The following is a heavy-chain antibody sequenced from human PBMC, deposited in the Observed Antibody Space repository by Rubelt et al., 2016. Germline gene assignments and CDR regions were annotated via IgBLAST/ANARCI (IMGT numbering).Heavy chain of an antibody. CDR2: IYYSGGT. J-gene: IGHJ3*02. D-gene: IGHD5-18*01. CDR1: GGSISSSSYY. CDR3: ARRGYSDGSSFDI. Sequence: QLQLQESGPGLVKPSETLSLTCTVSGGSISSSSYYWGWIRQHPGKGLEWIGNIYYSGGTYYNPVLKGRVPLAVDTSKNQFSLKLSSVTAADTALYYCARRGYSDGSSFDIWSQETMVPVSS. V-gene: IGHV4-39*01.